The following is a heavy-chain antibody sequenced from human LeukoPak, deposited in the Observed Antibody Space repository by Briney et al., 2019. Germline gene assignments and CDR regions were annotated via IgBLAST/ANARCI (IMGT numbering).Heavy chain of an antibody. D-gene: IGHD5-18*01. V-gene: IGHV4-30-4*01. Sequence: EASETLSLTCTVSGGSISSGDYYWSWIRQPPGKGLEWIGYIYYSGSTYYNPSLKSRVTISVDTSKNQFSLKLSSVTAADTAVYYCARVTAMVYFDYWGQGTLVTVSS. CDR2: IYYSGST. CDR1: GGSISSGDYY. J-gene: IGHJ4*02. CDR3: ARVTAMVYFDY.